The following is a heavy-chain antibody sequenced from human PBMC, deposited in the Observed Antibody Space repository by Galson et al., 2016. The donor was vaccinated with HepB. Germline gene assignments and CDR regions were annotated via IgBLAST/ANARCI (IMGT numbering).Heavy chain of an antibody. Sequence: CAISGDSVSSNTASWNWIRRSPSRGLEWLGRTYFRSQWYNDSAVSVKSRITFNPDTPKNQFSLYLNSVTPEDTAVYYCARGLMDWNRNWYFDLWGPGTLVTVSS. CDR3: ARGLMDWNRNWYFDL. CDR2: TYFRSQWYN. CDR1: GDSVSSNTAS. D-gene: IGHD1-1*01. V-gene: IGHV6-1*01. J-gene: IGHJ2*01.